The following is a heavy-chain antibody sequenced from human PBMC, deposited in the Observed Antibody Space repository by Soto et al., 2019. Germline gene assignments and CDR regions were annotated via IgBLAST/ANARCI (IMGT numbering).Heavy chain of an antibody. D-gene: IGHD1-26*01. CDR3: AKGAGWEPQYYFDY. CDR1: GYTFTSYG. CDR2: INPYNGNT. Sequence: QVQMVQSGDEVKKPGASVKVSCKASGYTFTSYGIIWVRQAPGQGLEWMGWINPYNGNTKYAQNLQGRVTMTTDTXRSTAYMELRSLRSDDTAVYYCAKGAGWEPQYYFDYWGQGTLVTVSS. J-gene: IGHJ4*02. V-gene: IGHV1-18*01.